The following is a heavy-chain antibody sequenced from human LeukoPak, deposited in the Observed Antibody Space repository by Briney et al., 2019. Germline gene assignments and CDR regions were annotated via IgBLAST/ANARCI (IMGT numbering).Heavy chain of an antibody. CDR3: VIWGDSDVLTGYYVPDY. J-gene: IGHJ4*02. D-gene: IGHD3-9*01. Sequence: GGALRLSCVASGFTFSNDAMSGGRQAPGKGLEWGSAITGSGTNRYYADSLKGGFTTSRDNSKKTVFMQMNSLRHDDTAIYYFVIWGDSDVLTGYYVPDYWGQGTLVTVAS. CDR1: GFTFSNDA. V-gene: IGHV3-23*01. CDR2: ITGSGTNR.